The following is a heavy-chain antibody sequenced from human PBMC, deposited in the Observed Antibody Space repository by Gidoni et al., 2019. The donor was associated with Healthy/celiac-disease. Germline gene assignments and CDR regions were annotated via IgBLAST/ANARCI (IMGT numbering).Heavy chain of an antibody. D-gene: IGHD2-2*01. J-gene: IGHJ6*02. CDR3: TTAGDIVVVPASSYYYGMDV. CDR1: GFTFSNAW. Sequence: EVQLVESGGGLVKPGGSLRLSCAASGFTFSNAWMSWVRQAPGKGLEWVGRIKSKTDGGTTDYAAPVKGRFTISRDDSKNTLYLQMNSLKTEDTAVYYCTTAGDIVVVPASSYYYGMDVWGQGTTVTVSS. V-gene: IGHV3-15*01. CDR2: IKSKTDGGTT.